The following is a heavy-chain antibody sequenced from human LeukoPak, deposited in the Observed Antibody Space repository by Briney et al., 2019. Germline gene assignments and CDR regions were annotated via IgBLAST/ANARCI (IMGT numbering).Heavy chain of an antibody. D-gene: IGHD3-10*01. Sequence: GGSLRLSCAASGFTFSRYGMSWVRQAPGKGLEWVSAISGSGGRTYYADSVKGRFTISRDNSKNTLYLQMNSLRAEDTAVYNCAKGDFYGSGRDYYYNMDVWGKGTTVTISS. CDR3: AKGDFYGSGRDYYYNMDV. V-gene: IGHV3-23*01. J-gene: IGHJ6*03. CDR2: ISGSGGRT. CDR1: GFTFSRYG.